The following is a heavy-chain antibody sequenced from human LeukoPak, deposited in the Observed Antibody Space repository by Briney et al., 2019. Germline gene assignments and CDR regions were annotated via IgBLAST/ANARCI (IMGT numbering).Heavy chain of an antibody. CDR3: ARVQYDILTGYYNLGYYYGMDV. V-gene: IGHV3-48*01. CDR2: ISSSSSTM. CDR1: GFTFSSYS. J-gene: IGHJ6*02. D-gene: IGHD3-9*01. Sequence: GGSLRLSCAASGFTFSSYSMNWVRQAPGKGLEWVSYISSSSSTMYYADSVKGRFTISRDNAKNSLYLQMNSLRAEDTAVYYCARVQYDILTGYYNLGYYYGMDVWGQGTTVTVSS.